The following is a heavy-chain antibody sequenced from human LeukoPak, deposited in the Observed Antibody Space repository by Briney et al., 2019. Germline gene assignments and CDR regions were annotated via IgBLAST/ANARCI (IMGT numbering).Heavy chain of an antibody. CDR2: ISASGRST. J-gene: IGHJ1*01. V-gene: IGHV3-23*01. CDR1: GFNFGNNA. Sequence: GGSLRLSCAASGFNFGNNAMSWVRQAPGKGLEWVSGISASGRSTYYADSVKGRFTISRDNAKNSLYLQMNSLRAEDTAVYYCARASSSWYFEYFQHWGQGTLVTVSS. D-gene: IGHD6-13*01. CDR3: ARASSSWYFEYFQH.